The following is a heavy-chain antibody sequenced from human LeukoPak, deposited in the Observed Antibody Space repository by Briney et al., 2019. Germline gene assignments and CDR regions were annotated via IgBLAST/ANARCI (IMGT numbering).Heavy chain of an antibody. CDR3: ARGYRSASRYYFDN. CDR1: GFTFTAHP. V-gene: IGHV3-23*01. CDR2: ISGSGSNT. J-gene: IGHJ4*02. Sequence: GGSLRLSCAASGFTFTAHPMNWVRQAPGKGLEWVPGISGSGSNTYYADSVKGHFVISRDSSKNTVYLQMNSLRADDTAIYYCARGYRSASRYYFDNWGQGTLVTVSS. D-gene: IGHD6-19*01.